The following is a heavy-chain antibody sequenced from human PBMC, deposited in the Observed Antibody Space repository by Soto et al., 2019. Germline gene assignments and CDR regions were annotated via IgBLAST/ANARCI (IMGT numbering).Heavy chain of an antibody. D-gene: IGHD3-9*01. CDR1: GYTFTSYG. Sequence: GASVKVSCKASGYTFTSYGISWVRQAPGQGLEWMGWISAYNGNTNYAQKLQGRVTMTTDTSTSTAYMELRSLRSDDTAVYYCARDQQPILTGYYGDYYYYYGMAVWGQGTTVTVSS. J-gene: IGHJ6*02. CDR3: ARDQQPILTGYYGDYYYYYGMAV. V-gene: IGHV1-18*01. CDR2: ISAYNGNT.